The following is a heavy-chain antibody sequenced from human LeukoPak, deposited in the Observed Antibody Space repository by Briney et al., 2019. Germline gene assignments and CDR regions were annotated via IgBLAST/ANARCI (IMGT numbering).Heavy chain of an antibody. CDR3: ASEGSNWGSYFEY. Sequence: SETLSLTCTVSGGSISSSSYYWGWIRQPPGKGLEWIGSIYYSGSTYYNPSLKSRVTISVDTSKNQFSLKLSSVTAADTAVYYCASEGSNWGSYFEYWGRGTLVTVSS. CDR2: IYYSGST. J-gene: IGHJ4*02. CDR1: GGSISSSSYY. D-gene: IGHD7-27*01. V-gene: IGHV4-39*01.